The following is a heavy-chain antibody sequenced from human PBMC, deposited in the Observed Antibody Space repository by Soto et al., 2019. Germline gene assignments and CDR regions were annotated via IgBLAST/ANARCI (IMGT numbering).Heavy chain of an antibody. CDR2: ISAYNGNT. J-gene: IGHJ6*02. D-gene: IGHD2-15*01. Sequence: ASVKFSCKASGYTFTSYGISWVRQAPGQGLEWMGWISAYNGNTNYAQKLQGRVTMTTDTSTSTAYMELRSLRSDDTAVYYCARDLECSGGSCYLRGYYGMDVWGQGTTVTVSS. V-gene: IGHV1-18*01. CDR3: ARDLECSGGSCYLRGYYGMDV. CDR1: GYTFTSYG.